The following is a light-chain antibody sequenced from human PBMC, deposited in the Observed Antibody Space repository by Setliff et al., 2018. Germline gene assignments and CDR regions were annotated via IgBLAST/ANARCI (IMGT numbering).Light chain of an antibody. J-gene: IGLJ2*01. Sequence: NSDVGGYNYVSWYQQHPGKAPKLMIYEVTKRPSGVSDRFSGSKSGNTASLTISGLQAEDEADYYCLSYTSESTHALFAGGTKVTVL. CDR3: LSYTSESTHAL. CDR2: EVT. CDR1: NSDVGGYNY. V-gene: IGLV2-14*01.